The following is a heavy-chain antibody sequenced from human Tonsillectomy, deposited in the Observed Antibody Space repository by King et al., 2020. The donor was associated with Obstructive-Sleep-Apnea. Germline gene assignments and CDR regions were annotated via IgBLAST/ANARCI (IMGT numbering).Heavy chain of an antibody. Sequence: VQLVESGGGLVQPGGSLRLSCAASGFTFSSYNMNWVRQAPEKGLEWVSYISSSSNTIYYADSVKGRFTISRDNAKNSLYLQMNSLRAEDTAVYYCANDDYDDYFDYWGQGTLVTVSS. CDR1: GFTFSSYN. CDR2: ISSSSNTI. D-gene: IGHD4-17*01. CDR3: ANDDYDDYFDY. V-gene: IGHV3-48*04. J-gene: IGHJ4*02.